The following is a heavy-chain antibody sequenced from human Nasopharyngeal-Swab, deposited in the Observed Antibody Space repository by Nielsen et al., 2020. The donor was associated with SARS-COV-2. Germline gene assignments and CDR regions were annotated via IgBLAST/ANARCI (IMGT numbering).Heavy chain of an antibody. D-gene: IGHD1-26*01. CDR3: ACISGSYTPYY. Sequence: SEILSFTCTASGGSISSSSYYWGWIRQPPGKGLAWIGSIYYSGSTYFNPSVKSRVTISVDTSKNQFSLKLSPVTAADTAVYYCACISGSYTPYYWGQGNLVTDSS. CDR2: IYYSGST. V-gene: IGHV4-39*01. CDR1: GGSISSSSYY. J-gene: IGHJ4*02.